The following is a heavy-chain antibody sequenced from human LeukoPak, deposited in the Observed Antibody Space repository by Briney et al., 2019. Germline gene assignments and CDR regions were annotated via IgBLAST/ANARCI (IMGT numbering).Heavy chain of an antibody. D-gene: IGHD3-10*01. CDR1: GFTFSDYY. CDR3: AGSMVRGVTTGSYYYYGMDV. V-gene: IGHV3-11*01. Sequence: GGSLRLSCAASGFTFSDYYMSWIRRAPGKGLEWVSYISSSGSTIYYADSVKGRFTISRDNAKDSLYLQMNSLRAEDTAVYYCAGSMVRGVTTGSYYYYGMDVWGQGTTVTVSS. J-gene: IGHJ6*02. CDR2: ISSSGSTI.